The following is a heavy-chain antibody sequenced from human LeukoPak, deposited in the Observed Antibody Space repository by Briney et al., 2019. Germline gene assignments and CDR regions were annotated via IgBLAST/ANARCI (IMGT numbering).Heavy chain of an antibody. D-gene: IGHD3-22*01. J-gene: IGHJ3*02. V-gene: IGHV3-23*01. Sequence: GGSLRLSCAASGFTFSSYAMSWVRQVPGKGLEWVSAISGSGGSTYYADSVKGRFTISRDNSKNTLYLQMNSLRAEDTAVYYCAKDIYDSSGYDAFDIWGQGTMVTVSS. CDR2: ISGSGGST. CDR1: GFTFSSYA. CDR3: AKDIYDSSGYDAFDI.